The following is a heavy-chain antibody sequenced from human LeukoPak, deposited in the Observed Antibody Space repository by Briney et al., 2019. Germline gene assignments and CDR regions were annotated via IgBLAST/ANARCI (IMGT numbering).Heavy chain of an antibody. D-gene: IGHD2-15*01. CDR3: AIAGSGSDAFDI. CDR2: INPNSGGT. CDR1: GYTFTAYY. Sequence: GASVKVSCKASGYTFTAYYIHWVRQAPGQGLEWMGRINPNSGGTSYAQKFQGRVTMTRDTSISTAYMELSRLRSDDTVVYYCAIAGSGSDAFDIWGQGTMVTVSS. J-gene: IGHJ3*02. V-gene: IGHV1-2*05.